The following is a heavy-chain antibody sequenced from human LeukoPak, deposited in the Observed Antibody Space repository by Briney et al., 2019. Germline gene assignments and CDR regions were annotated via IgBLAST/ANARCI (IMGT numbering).Heavy chain of an antibody. CDR1: GGSISSYY. J-gene: IGHJ3*02. V-gene: IGHV4-59*08. CDR3: ARRFRLLSDAFDI. D-gene: IGHD3-9*01. CDR2: IYYSGST. Sequence: SETLSLTCTVSGGSISSYYWSWIRQPPGKGLEWIGYIYYSGSTNYNPSLKSRVTISVDTSKNQFSLKLSSVTAADTAVYYCARRFRLLSDAFDIWGQGTMVTVSS.